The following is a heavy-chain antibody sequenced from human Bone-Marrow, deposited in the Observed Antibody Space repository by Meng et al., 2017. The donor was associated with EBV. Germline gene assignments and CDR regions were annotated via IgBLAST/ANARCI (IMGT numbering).Heavy chain of an antibody. CDR2: FLPTLGAP. D-gene: IGHD3-10*01. Sequence: QVQLVQSAAEVKKPGSSVKVSCKTSGGPFRNYAVSWVRQDPGQGLEWLGGFLPTLGAPNYAQKFRGRVTITADESTSTHYMDLSSLRSDDTAVYYCASESGRGYTPDYWGQGTLVTVSS. CDR1: GGPFRNYA. J-gene: IGHJ4*02. CDR3: ASESGRGYTPDY. V-gene: IGHV1-69*01.